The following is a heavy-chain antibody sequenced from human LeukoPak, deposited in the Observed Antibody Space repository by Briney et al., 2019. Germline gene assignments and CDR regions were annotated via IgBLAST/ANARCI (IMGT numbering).Heavy chain of an antibody. CDR1: GYTFTSYD. CDR3: ANGPDGYNTY. Sequence: GASVKVSCKASGYTFTSYDINWVRQATGQGLEWMGWMNPNSGNTGYAQKFQDRVTITRDRSMSTAYMELSSLRSEDTAMYYCANGPDGYNTYWGQGTLVTVSS. J-gene: IGHJ4*02. V-gene: IGHV1-8*01. CDR2: MNPNSGNT. D-gene: IGHD5-24*01.